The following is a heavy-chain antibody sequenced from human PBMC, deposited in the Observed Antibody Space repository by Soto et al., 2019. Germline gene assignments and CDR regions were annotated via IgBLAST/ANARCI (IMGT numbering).Heavy chain of an antibody. D-gene: IGHD5-12*01. J-gene: IGHJ2*01. CDR2: INHSGST. V-gene: IGHV4-34*01. CDR1: GGSFSGYY. CDR3: ARVTSGWLRFTDWYFDL. Sequence: QVQLQQWGAGLLKPSETLSLTCAVYGGSFSGYYWSWIRQPPGKGLEWIGEINHSGSTNYNPSLKSRGTISDDTSQNQFSLKLSSVTAADTAVYYGARVTSGWLRFTDWYFDLWGRGTLVTVSS.